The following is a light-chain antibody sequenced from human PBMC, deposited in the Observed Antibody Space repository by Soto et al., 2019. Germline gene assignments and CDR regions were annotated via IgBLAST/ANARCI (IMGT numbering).Light chain of an antibody. J-gene: IGKJ1*01. CDR3: QRYDSLRT. V-gene: IGKV3-11*01. CDR1: QSVSRY. CDR2: DAS. Sequence: EIVMTQSPTILSVSPGERATLSCRASQSVSRYLAWYQQKPGQAPTLLIYDASYRATGIPDRFSGSGSGTDFTLTITRLEPEDFAMYYCQRYDSLRTFGQGTKVDNK.